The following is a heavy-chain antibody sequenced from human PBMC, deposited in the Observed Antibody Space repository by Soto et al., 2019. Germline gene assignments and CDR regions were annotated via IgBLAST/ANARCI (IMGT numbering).Heavy chain of an antibody. D-gene: IGHD1-1*01. J-gene: IGHJ3*02. CDR1: GYTLTELS. CDR2: FDPEDGET. Sequence: SVKVSCKVSGYTLTELSMHWVRQAPGKGLEWMGGFDPEDGETIYAQKFQGRVTMTEDTSTDTAYMELSSLRSEDTAVYYCATGYQLEGGAFDIWGQGTMVTVSS. CDR3: ATGYQLEGGAFDI. V-gene: IGHV1-24*01.